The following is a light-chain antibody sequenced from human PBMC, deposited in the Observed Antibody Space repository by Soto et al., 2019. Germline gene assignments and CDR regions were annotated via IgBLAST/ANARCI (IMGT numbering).Light chain of an antibody. Sequence: QSVLTQPPSVSGTPGQRVTVSCSGSSSNVGGNTVHWYQQFPGAAPKLLIYANNQRPSGVPDRFSGSKSGTSASLAISGLQSEDEAEYSCAAWDDNLNGLVFGSGTKLTVL. J-gene: IGLJ1*01. V-gene: IGLV1-44*01. CDR3: AAWDDNLNGLV. CDR1: SSNVGGNT. CDR2: ANN.